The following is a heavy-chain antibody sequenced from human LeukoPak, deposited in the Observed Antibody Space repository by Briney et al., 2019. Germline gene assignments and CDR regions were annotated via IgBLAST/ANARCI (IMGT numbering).Heavy chain of an antibody. CDR1: GFTFSSYA. D-gene: IGHD4-17*01. CDR2: ISGSGGST. J-gene: IGHJ6*02. Sequence: PGGSLRLSCAASGFTFSSYAMSWVRQAPGKGLERVSAISGSGGSTYYADSVKGRFTISRDNSKNTLYLQMNSLRAEDTAVYYCAKDHPTTEYYYYGMDVWGQGTTVTVSS. CDR3: AKDHPTTEYYYYGMDV. V-gene: IGHV3-23*01.